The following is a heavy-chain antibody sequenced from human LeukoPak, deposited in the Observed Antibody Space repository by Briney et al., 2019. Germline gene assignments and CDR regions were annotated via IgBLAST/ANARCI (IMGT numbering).Heavy chain of an antibody. CDR3: ARQIFSDAFDI. J-gene: IGHJ3*02. CDR1: GYSFTSYW. CDR2: IYPGDSDT. V-gene: IGHV5-51*01. D-gene: IGHD3-9*01. Sequence: GESLKISCKGSGYSFTSYWIGGVRQMAGKGLEWMGIIYPGDSDTRYSPSFQGQVTISADKSISTAYLQWSSLKASDTAMYYCARQIFSDAFDIWGQGTMVTVSS.